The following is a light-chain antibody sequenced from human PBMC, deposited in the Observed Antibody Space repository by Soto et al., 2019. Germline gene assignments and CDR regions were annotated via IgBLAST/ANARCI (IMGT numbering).Light chain of an antibody. CDR2: EGF. CDR3: TSYTSSNTPYV. V-gene: IGLV2-14*01. CDR1: SSDVGGYNY. Sequence: QSVLTQPASVSGSPGQSITISCTGPSSDVGGYNYASWYQQHPGKVPKLMIYEGFKRPSGVSNRFSGSKSGNTASLTISGLQAEDEADYYCTSYTSSNTPYVFGTGTKVTVL. J-gene: IGLJ1*01.